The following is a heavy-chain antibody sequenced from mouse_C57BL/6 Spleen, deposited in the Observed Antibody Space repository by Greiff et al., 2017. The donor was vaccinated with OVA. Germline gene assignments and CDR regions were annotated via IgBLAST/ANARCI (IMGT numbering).Heavy chain of an antibody. J-gene: IGHJ2*01. V-gene: IGHV1-26*01. D-gene: IGHD2-5*01. CDR1: GYTFTDYY. CDR2: INPNNGGT. CDR3: ARKTYYSNYARYFDY. Sequence: EVQLQQSGPELVKPGASVKISCKASGYTFTDYYMNWVKQSHGKSLEWIGDINPNNGGTSYNQKFKGKATLTVDKSSSTAYMELRSLTSEDSAVYYCARKTYYSNYARYFDYWGQGTTLTVSS.